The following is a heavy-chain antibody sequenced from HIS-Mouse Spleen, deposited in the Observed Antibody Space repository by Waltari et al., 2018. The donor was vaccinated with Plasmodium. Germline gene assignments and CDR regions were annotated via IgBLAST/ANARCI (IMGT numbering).Heavy chain of an antibody. CDR1: GFTFSSLW. D-gene: IGHD6-13*01. CDR2: IKQDGSEK. J-gene: IGHJ2*01. CDR3: ASSWYWHFDL. V-gene: IGHV3-7*01. Sequence: EVQLVESGGGLVQPGGSLRLSCAASGFTFSSLWMSWVRQAPGKGLEWVANIKQDGSEKYYVDSVKGRFTISRDNAKNSLYLQMNSLRAEDTAVYYCASSWYWHFDLWGRGTLVTVSS.